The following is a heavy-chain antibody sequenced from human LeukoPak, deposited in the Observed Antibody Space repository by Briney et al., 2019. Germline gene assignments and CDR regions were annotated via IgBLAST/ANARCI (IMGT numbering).Heavy chain of an antibody. CDR1: GFTFSSYS. CDR2: ISSSSSTI. D-gene: IGHD2-21*01. V-gene: IGHV3-48*04. Sequence: QTGGSLRLSCAASGFTFSSYSMNWVRQAPGKGLEWVSYISSSSSTIYYADSVKGRFTISRDNAKNSLYLQMNSLRAEDTAVYYCARDCIDYFDYWGQGTLVTVSS. CDR3: ARDCIDYFDY. J-gene: IGHJ4*02.